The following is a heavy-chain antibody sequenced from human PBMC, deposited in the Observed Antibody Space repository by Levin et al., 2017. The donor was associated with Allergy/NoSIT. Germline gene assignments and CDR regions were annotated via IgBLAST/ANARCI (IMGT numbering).Heavy chain of an antibody. CDR2: IKQDGSEK. J-gene: IGHJ3*02. D-gene: IGHD3-9*01. Sequence: GGSLRLSCAASGFTFSSYWMSWVRQAPGKGLEWVANIKQDGSEKYYVDSVKGRFTISRDNAKNSLYLQMNSLRAEDTAVYYCARAKYDILTGSPDAFDIWGQGTMVTVSS. CDR1: GFTFSSYW. V-gene: IGHV3-7*03. CDR3: ARAKYDILTGSPDAFDI.